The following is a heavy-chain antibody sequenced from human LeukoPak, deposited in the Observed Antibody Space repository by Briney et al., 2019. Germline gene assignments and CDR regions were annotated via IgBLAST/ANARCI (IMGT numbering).Heavy chain of an antibody. V-gene: IGHV4-34*01. CDR1: GGSFSGYY. Sequence: PSETLSLTCAIYGGSFSGYYWNWIRQSPGKGLEWIGEINHSGSTNYNPSLKSRVTISVDTSKNQFSLKLSSMTAADTAVYYCARFPCSGDSCYFGIRAFDVRGQGTMATVSS. J-gene: IGHJ3*01. CDR2: INHSGST. CDR3: ARFPCSGDSCYFGIRAFDV. D-gene: IGHD2-15*01.